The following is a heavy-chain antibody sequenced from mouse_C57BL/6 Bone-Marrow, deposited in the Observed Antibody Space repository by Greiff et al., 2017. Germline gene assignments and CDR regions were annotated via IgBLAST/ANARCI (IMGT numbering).Heavy chain of an antibody. CDR3: ARNWDGDFDY. Sequence: EVQRVESGGGLVKPGGSLKLSCAASGFTFSDYGMHWVRQAPEKGLEWVAYISSGSSTIYYADTVKGRFTISRDNAKNTLFLQMTGLRSEDTAMYYCARNWDGDFDYWGQGTTLTVSS. V-gene: IGHV5-17*01. D-gene: IGHD4-1*01. CDR1: GFTFSDYG. CDR2: ISSGSSTI. J-gene: IGHJ2*01.